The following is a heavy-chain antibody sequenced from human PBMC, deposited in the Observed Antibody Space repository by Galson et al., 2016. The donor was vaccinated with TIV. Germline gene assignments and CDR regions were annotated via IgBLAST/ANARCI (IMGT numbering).Heavy chain of an antibody. Sequence: SWVRQSPGKGLEWIGYIHYSGSTDYNPSLKNRVATSADKSKYQFSLNLNSVTAADTAVYYCARLVVVLVNFDSWGQGAPVTVSS. V-gene: IGHV4-30-4*01. CDR2: IHYSGST. D-gene: IGHD2-21*01. CDR3: ARLVVVLVNFDS. J-gene: IGHJ4*02.